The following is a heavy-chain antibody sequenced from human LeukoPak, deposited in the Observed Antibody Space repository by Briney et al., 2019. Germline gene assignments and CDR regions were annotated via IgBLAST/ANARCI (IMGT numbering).Heavy chain of an antibody. CDR2: ISGSGGST. CDR3: AKKKWSNYDILTGYFDP. J-gene: IGHJ5*02. CDR1: GFTFSSYS. V-gene: IGHV3-23*01. D-gene: IGHD3-9*01. Sequence: GGSLRLSCAASGFTFSSYSMNWVRQAPGKGLEWVSAISGSGGSTYYADSVKGRFTISRDNSKNTLYLQMNSLRAEDTAVYYRAKKKWSNYDILTGYFDPWGQGTLVTVSS.